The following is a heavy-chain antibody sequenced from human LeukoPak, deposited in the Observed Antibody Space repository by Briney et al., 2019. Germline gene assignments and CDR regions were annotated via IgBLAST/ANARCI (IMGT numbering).Heavy chain of an antibody. CDR1: GGSISSYY. Sequence: PSETLSLTCTVSGGSISSYYWSWIRQPPGKGLEWIGYIYYSGSTNYNPSLKSRVTISVDTSKNQFSLKLSSVTAADTAVYYCARDRSGSRFDYWGQGTLVTVSS. V-gene: IGHV4-59*01. CDR2: IYYSGST. CDR3: ARDRSGSRFDY. D-gene: IGHD1-26*01. J-gene: IGHJ4*02.